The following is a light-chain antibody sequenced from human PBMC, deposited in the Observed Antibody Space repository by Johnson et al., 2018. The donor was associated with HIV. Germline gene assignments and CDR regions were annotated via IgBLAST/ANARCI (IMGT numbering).Light chain of an antibody. CDR1: SSNIESNY. V-gene: IGLV1-51*02. Sequence: QAVLTQPPSVSAAPGQKVTISCSGSSSNIESNYVSWYQQLPGAIPKLLIFENNKRPSGIPDLFSGSKSASLGTLGITGLQTGDEADYYCGTWDTSLSGGVFGTWTKVTVL. CDR3: GTWDTSLSGGV. CDR2: ENN. J-gene: IGLJ1*01.